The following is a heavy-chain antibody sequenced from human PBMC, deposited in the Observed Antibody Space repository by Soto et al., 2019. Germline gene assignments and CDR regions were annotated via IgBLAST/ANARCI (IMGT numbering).Heavy chain of an antibody. D-gene: IGHD6-19*01. CDR1: GFTFDDYG. V-gene: IGHV3-20*01. CDR2: INWNGGST. J-gene: IGHJ4*02. CDR3: ARVTRGYSSGWSDY. Sequence: GGSLRLSCAASGFTFDDYGMSWVRQAPGKGLEWVSGINWNGGSTGYADSVKGRFTISRDNAKNSLYLQMNSLRAEDTALYHCARVTRGYSSGWSDYWGQGTLVTVSS.